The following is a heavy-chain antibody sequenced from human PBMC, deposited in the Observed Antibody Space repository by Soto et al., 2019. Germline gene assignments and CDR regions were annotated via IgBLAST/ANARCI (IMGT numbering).Heavy chain of an antibody. Sequence: QVQLVQSGAEVKKPGSSVKVSCKASGGTFSSYTISWVRQAPGQGLEWMGRIIPILGIANYAQKFQGRVTITADKSTSTADMEVSSLRSVGTGVYYCAMDLRPEDIVVVVAASGSAFDIWGQGTMVTVSS. CDR3: AMDLRPEDIVVVVAASGSAFDI. J-gene: IGHJ3*02. CDR1: GGTFSSYT. CDR2: IIPILGIA. V-gene: IGHV1-69*02. D-gene: IGHD2-15*01.